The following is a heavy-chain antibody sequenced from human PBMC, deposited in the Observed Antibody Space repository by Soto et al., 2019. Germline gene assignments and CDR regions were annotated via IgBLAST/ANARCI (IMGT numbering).Heavy chain of an antibody. Sequence: QVQLVQSGAEVKKPGSSVKVSCKASGGTFSSYTISWVRQAPGQGLEWMGRIIPILGIANYAQKFQGRVTITADKTTSTADVELSSRRSEDTAVYYCARDREQWLVGYYYYYGMDVWGQGTTVTVSS. J-gene: IGHJ6*02. CDR1: GGTFSSYT. CDR3: ARDREQWLVGYYYYYGMDV. D-gene: IGHD6-19*01. V-gene: IGHV1-69*08. CDR2: IIPILGIA.